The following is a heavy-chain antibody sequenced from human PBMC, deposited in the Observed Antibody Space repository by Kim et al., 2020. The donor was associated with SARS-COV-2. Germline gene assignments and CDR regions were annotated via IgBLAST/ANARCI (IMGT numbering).Heavy chain of an antibody. Sequence: SQTLSLTCAISGDSVSSNSAAWNWIRQSPSRGLEWLGRTYYRSKWYNDYAVSVKSRITINPDTSKNQFSLQLNSVTPEDTAVYYCARVAAMVMSGLSDYYYGMDVWGQGTTVTVSS. V-gene: IGHV6-1*01. D-gene: IGHD5-18*01. CDR3: ARVAAMVMSGLSDYYYGMDV. CDR2: TYYRSKWYN. CDR1: GDSVSSNSAA. J-gene: IGHJ6*02.